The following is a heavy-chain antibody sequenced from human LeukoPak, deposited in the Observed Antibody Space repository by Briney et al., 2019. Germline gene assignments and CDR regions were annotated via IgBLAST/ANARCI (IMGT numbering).Heavy chain of an antibody. CDR3: ARDHDSSGYYYASFDP. V-gene: IGHV1-2*02. J-gene: IGHJ5*02. D-gene: IGHD3-22*01. CDR1: GYTFTGYY. Sequence: ASVKVSCKASGYTFTGYYMHWARQAPGQGLEWMGWINPNSGGTDYAQKFQGRVTMTRDTSISTAYMELSRLRSDDTAVYYCARDHDSSGYYYASFDPWGQGTLVTVSS. CDR2: INPNSGGT.